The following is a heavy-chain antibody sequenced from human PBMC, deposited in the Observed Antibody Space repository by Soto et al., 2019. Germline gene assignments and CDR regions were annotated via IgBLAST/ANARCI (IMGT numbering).Heavy chain of an antibody. D-gene: IGHD6-19*01. V-gene: IGHV3-23*01. Sequence: PGGSLRLSCAASGFTFGNYAMSWVRQAPGKGLQWVSAIGGTGNNIYYADSVKGRFIISRDKSKNTLYLQMNSLRAEDTAVYYFSKVEPGIQQWLVYFDYWGQGTLVTVSS. J-gene: IGHJ4*02. CDR1: GFTFGNYA. CDR3: SKVEPGIQQWLVYFDY. CDR2: IGGTGNNI.